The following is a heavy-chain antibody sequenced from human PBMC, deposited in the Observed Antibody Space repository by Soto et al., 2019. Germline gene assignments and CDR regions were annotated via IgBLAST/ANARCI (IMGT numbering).Heavy chain of an antibody. CDR1: GFTLSNHA. D-gene: IGHD6-13*01. CDR3: ERRAAGALLYFDS. Sequence: EVQLLESGGGLVQPGGSLRLSCAASGFTLSNHAMYWVRQAPGRGLEWVSTISASGVNTYYADSVRGRFTISRDKSKNTLDMQMNSLRAEDTAVYHCERRAAGALLYFDSWGQGALVTVSS. V-gene: IGHV3-23*01. J-gene: IGHJ4*02. CDR2: ISASGVNT.